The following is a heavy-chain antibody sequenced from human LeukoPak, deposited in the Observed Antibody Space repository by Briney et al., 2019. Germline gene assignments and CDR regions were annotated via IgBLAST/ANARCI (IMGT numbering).Heavy chain of an antibody. V-gene: IGHV3-7*01. J-gene: IGHJ4*02. D-gene: IGHD2-15*01. CDR1: GFTFSSRW. CDR2: TKQDGSEK. Sequence: GGSLRLSCAASGFTFSSRWMSWVRQAPGKGLEWVANTKQDGSEKYYVDSVKGRFTLSRDNAKHSLYLQMNSLRVDDTAVYYCARDSDGYDLWGQGTLVTVSS. CDR3: ARDSDGYDL.